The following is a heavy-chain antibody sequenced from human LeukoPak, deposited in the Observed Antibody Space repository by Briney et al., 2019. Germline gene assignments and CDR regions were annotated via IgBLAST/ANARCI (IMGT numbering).Heavy chain of an antibody. CDR1: GGSISSSSYY. CDR2: IYYSGST. D-gene: IGHD3-22*01. V-gene: IGHV4-39*01. CDR3: ARLVYDSSGYYDY. J-gene: IGHJ4*02. Sequence: SETLSLTCTVSGGSISSSSYYWGWIRQPPGRGLVWIGSIYYSGSTYYNPSLKSRVTISVDTSKNQFSLKLSSVTAADTAVYYCARLVYDSSGYYDYWGQGTLVTVSS.